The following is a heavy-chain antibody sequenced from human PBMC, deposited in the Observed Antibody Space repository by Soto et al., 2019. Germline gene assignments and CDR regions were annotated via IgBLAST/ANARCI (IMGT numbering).Heavy chain of an antibody. CDR3: ARADSGWYCHLDY. CDR2: IIPIFGTA. CDR1: GGTFSSYA. D-gene: IGHD6-19*01. Sequence: SVKVSCRASGGTFSSYAISWVRQAPGQGLEWMGGIIPIFGTANYAQKFQGRVTITADESTSTAYMELSSLRSEDTAVYYCARADSGWYCHLDYWGQGTLVTVSS. V-gene: IGHV1-69*13. J-gene: IGHJ4*02.